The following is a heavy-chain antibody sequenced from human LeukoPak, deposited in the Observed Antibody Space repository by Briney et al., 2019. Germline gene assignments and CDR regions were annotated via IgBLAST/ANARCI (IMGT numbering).Heavy chain of an antibody. CDR1: GGTLSNYG. CDR2: IIPLLDIT. CDR3: ARVFQPLPSFDY. V-gene: IGHV1-69*04. D-gene: IGHD2-21*01. J-gene: IGHJ4*02. Sequence: ASVTVSCKASGGTLSNYGISWVRQAPGQGLEWMGRIIPLLDITTYAERFQGRVTITADKSTSTAYLEVSSLRSDDTAVYFCARVFQPLPSFDYWGQGTLLTVSS.